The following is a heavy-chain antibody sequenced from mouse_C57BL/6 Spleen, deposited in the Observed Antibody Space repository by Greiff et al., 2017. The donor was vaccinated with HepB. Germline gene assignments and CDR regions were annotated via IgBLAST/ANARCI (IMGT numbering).Heavy chain of an antibody. J-gene: IGHJ1*03. CDR2: IYPGDGDT. V-gene: IGHV1-80*01. CDR3: ARDYYGSSSYWYFDV. Sequence: VKLVESGAELVKPGASVKISCKASGYAFSSYWMNWVKQRPGKGLEWIGQIYPGDGDTNYNGKFKGKATLTADKSSSTAYMQLSSLTSEDSAVYFCARDYYGSSSYWYFDVWGTGTTVTVSS. D-gene: IGHD1-1*01. CDR1: GYAFSSYW.